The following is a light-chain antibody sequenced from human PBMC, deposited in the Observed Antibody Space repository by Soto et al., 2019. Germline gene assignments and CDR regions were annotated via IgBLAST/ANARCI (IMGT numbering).Light chain of an antibody. V-gene: IGLV2-23*01. J-gene: IGLJ2*01. CDR2: EGS. CDR3: CSFAGSSTVV. CDR1: SSDVGSYNL. Sequence: QSALTQPASVSGSPGQSITISCTGTSSDVGSYNLVSWYQQHPTKAPQLLIFEGSKRPSGVPNRFSGSKSGNTASLTISGLQAVDEADYYCCSFAGSSTVVFGGGTKLTVL.